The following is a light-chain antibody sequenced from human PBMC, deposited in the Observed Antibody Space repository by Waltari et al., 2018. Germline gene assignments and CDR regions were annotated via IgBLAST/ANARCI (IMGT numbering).Light chain of an antibody. CDR2: EAS. Sequence: DSVLTQSPGTLPLSPGERATLSCRASQRISRYLVWYQQKPGQAPRLLIYEASRRATGIPDRFSGSGSGTDFSLTISRLEPEDFAVYYCQNYERLPATFGQGTKVEIK. V-gene: IGKV3-20*01. CDR3: QNYERLPAT. CDR1: QRISRY. J-gene: IGKJ1*01.